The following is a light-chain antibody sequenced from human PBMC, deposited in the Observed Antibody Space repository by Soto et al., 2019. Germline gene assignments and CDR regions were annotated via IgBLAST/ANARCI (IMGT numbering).Light chain of an antibody. Sequence: QSVLIQPPSASGTPGQRVTVSCSGGSSNIGSYTVNWYQQLPGSAPKLLIYSNSQRPSGVPDRFSASKSGTSASLAISGLQSEDEAEYYCAACDDSLNGYVFGPGTKGTVL. CDR2: SNS. V-gene: IGLV1-44*01. CDR3: AACDDSLNGYV. J-gene: IGLJ1*01. CDR1: SSNIGSYT.